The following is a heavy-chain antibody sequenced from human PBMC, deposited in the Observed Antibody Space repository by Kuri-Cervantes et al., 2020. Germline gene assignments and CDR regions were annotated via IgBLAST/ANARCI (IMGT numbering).Heavy chain of an antibody. J-gene: IGHJ4*02. CDR2: ISYDGSNK. D-gene: IGHD3-22*01. CDR1: GFTFSSYG. CDR3: AREGHTSGRAPAFDY. Sequence: LSLTCAASGFTFSSYGMHWVRQAPGKGLEWVAVISYDGSNKYYADSVKGRFTISRGNSKNTLYLQMNSLRAEDTAAYYCAREGHTSGRAPAFDYWGLGTLVTVSS. V-gene: IGHV3-30*03.